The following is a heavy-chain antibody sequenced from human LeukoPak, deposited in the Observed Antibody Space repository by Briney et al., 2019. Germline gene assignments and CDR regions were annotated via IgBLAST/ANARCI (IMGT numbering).Heavy chain of an antibody. CDR3: AKGFYDNSASGVFDI. CDR2: INNSGGAT. V-gene: IGHV3-23*01. D-gene: IGHD3-22*01. J-gene: IGHJ3*02. CDR1: GVTVGSFT. Sequence: PGGSLRLSCAASGVTVGSFTMGWVRLAPGKGLEWVSDINNSGGATYYAYTVKGRFTISRDNSKSTLYLQMNSLRAEDTAVYYCAKGFYDNSASGVFDIWGQGTMVTVSS.